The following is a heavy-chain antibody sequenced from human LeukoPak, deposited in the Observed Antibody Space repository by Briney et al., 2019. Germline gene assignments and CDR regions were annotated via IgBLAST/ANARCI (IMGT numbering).Heavy chain of an antibody. CDR1: GGSISSYY. J-gene: IGHJ3*02. V-gene: IGHV4-59*01. CDR2: IYYSGST. D-gene: IGHD3-3*01. Sequence: SGTLSLTCTVSGGSISSYYWSWIRQPPGKGLEWIGYIYYSGSTNYNPSLKSRVTISVDTSKNQFSLKLSSVTAADTAVYYCATTYYDFWSGYYPFDIWGQGTMVTVSS. CDR3: ATTYYDFWSGYYPFDI.